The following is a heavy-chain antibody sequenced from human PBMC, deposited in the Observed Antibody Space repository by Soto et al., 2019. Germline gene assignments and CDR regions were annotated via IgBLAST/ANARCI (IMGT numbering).Heavy chain of an antibody. CDR2: VHFIGST. Sequence: SSETLSLTCTVSGDSITNYYWSWIRQPPGKGLEWIGSVHFIGSTTYNPSLKSRVTISLDTSQKQFSLQVSSVTAADTAVYYCARGGASSKWLDPWGQGTLVTVSS. CDR3: ARGGASSKWLDP. V-gene: IGHV4-59*01. J-gene: IGHJ5*02. CDR1: GDSITNYY. D-gene: IGHD3-10*01.